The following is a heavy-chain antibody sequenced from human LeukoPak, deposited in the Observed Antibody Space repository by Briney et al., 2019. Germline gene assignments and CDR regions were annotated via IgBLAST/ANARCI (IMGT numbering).Heavy chain of an antibody. CDR2: MNPNSGNT. V-gene: IGHV1-8*01. D-gene: IGHD3-10*01. CDR3: ARVGGSGPDYYGMDV. Sequence: ASVKVSCKASGYTFTSYDINWVRQATGQGLEWMGWMNPNSGNTGYAQKFQGRVTMTEDTSTDTAYMELSSLRSEDTAVYYCARVGGSGPDYYGMDVWGQGTTVTVSS. CDR1: GYTFTSYD. J-gene: IGHJ6*02.